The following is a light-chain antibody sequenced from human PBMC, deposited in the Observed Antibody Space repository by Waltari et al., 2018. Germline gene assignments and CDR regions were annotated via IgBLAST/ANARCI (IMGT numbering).Light chain of an antibody. Sequence: DFQMTQSPSTLSASVGARVTITCRASQSISNWLAWYQQKPGKAPKLLLYKASTLESGVPSRFSGSGSGTEFTLTISSLQPDDFATYYCQQYNSYSLLTFGGGTKVEIK. CDR2: KAS. V-gene: IGKV1-5*03. CDR3: QQYNSYSLLT. J-gene: IGKJ4*01. CDR1: QSISNW.